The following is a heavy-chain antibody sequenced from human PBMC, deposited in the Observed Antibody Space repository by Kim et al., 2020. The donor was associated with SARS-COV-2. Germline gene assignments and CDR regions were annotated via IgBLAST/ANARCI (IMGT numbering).Heavy chain of an antibody. J-gene: IGHJ6*02. Sequence: SVKVSCKASGGTFRSYAISWVRQAPGQGLEWMGRIIPILGIANYAQKFQGRVTITADKSTSTAYMELSSLRSEDTAVYYCARDKPFDYSSGWTPQGDDYYGMDVWGQGTTVTVSS. V-gene: IGHV1-69*04. D-gene: IGHD6-19*01. CDR1: GGTFRSYA. CDR2: IIPILGIA. CDR3: ARDKPFDYSSGWTPQGDDYYGMDV.